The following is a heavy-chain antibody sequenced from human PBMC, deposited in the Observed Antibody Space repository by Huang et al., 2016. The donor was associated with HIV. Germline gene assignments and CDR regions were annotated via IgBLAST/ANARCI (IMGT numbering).Heavy chain of an antibody. CDR3: ARDSPLLGVVIVVVPTAPNAFDI. CDR2: ISSYHGGT. V-gene: IGHV1-18*01. D-gene: IGHD2-2*01. CDR1: GYTFTSYG. Sequence: QVQLVQSGVEVKKPGASVKVSCTASGYTFTSYGISWVRKAPGQGLEWMGWISSYHGGTNYAQTVQGRVTMTTDTSTSTAYMELMSLRSDDTAVYYCARDSPLLGVVIVVVPTAPNAFDIWGQGTMVTVSS. J-gene: IGHJ3*02.